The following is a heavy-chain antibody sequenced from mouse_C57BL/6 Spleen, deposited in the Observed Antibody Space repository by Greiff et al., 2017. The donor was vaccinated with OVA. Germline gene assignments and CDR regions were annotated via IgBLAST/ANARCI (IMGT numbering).Heavy chain of an antibody. V-gene: IGHV1-80*01. CDR1: GYAFSSYW. D-gene: IGHD2-4*01. CDR2: IYPGDGDT. Sequence: VQLQESGAELVKPGASVKISCKASGYAFSSYWMNWVKQRPGKGLEWIGQIYPGDGDTNYNGKFKGKATLTADKSSSTAYMQLSSLTSEDSAVYCCARRDYDWYFDVWGTGTTVTVSS. CDR3: ARRDYDWYFDV. J-gene: IGHJ1*03.